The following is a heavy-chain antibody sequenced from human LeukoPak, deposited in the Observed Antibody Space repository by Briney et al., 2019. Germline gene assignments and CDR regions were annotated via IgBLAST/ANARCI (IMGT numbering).Heavy chain of an antibody. Sequence: PSQTLSLTCTVPGGSISSGGYYWSWIRQHPGKGLEWIGYIYYSGSTYYNPSLKSRVTISVDTSKNQFSLKLSSVTAADTAVYYCARSDYGDNGGLFDYWGQGTLVTVSS. V-gene: IGHV4-31*03. J-gene: IGHJ4*02. CDR3: ARSDYGDNGGLFDY. D-gene: IGHD4-17*01. CDR1: GGSISSGGYY. CDR2: IYYSGST.